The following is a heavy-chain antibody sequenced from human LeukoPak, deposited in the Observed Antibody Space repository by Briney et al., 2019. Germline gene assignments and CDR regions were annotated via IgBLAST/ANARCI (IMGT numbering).Heavy chain of an antibody. CDR2: INPNSGGT. CDR3: ARVLYSSGWYCFDY. CDR1: GYTFTSYG. V-gene: IGHV1-2*02. Sequence: ASVKVSCKASGYTFTSYGISWVRQAPGQGIEWMGWINPNSGGTNYAQKFQGRVTMTRDTSISTAYMELSRLRSDDTAVYYCARVLYSSGWYCFDYWGQGTLVTVSS. J-gene: IGHJ4*02. D-gene: IGHD6-19*01.